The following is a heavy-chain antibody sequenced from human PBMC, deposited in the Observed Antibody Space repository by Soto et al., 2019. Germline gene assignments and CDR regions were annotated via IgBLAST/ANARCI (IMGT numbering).Heavy chain of an antibody. CDR1: GYTFTSYG. J-gene: IGHJ3*02. Sequence: ASGKVSCKASGYTFTSYGISWGRQAPGQGLEWMGWISAYNGNTNYAQKLQGRVTMTTDTSTSTAYMELRSLRSDDTAVYYCARDSDFSGGSCYRTAAFDIWGQRTMDTVSS. CDR3: ARDSDFSGGSCYRTAAFDI. CDR2: ISAYNGNT. D-gene: IGHD2-15*01. V-gene: IGHV1-18*01.